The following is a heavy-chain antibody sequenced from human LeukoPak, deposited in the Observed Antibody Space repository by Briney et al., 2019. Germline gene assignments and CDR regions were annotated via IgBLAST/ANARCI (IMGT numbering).Heavy chain of an antibody. V-gene: IGHV3-33*08. D-gene: IGHD3-9*01. J-gene: IGHJ4*02. CDR1: GFTFSSYG. Sequence: GGSLRLSCAASGFTFSSYGMHWVRQAPGKGLEWVAVIWYDGSNEYYADSVKGRFTISRDNSKNTLYLQMNSLRAEDTAVYYCARGNVYYDILTGYYLDYWGQGTLVTVSS. CDR3: ARGNVYYDILTGYYLDY. CDR2: IWYDGSNE.